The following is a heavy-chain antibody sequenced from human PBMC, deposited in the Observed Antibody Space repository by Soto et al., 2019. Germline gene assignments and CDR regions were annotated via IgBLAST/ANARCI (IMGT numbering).Heavy chain of an antibody. CDR2: IWYDGNNA. Sequence: QVHLVESGGGVVQPGRSLRLSCAASGFTFSNYGMHWVRQAPGKGLEWVAIIWYDGNNAYYADSVKVRFTISRDNSKNTVYLQMSSLRDEDTAVYYCARGYSSGYSAFDYWGQGTLVTVSS. CDR1: GFTFSNYG. CDR3: ARGYSSGYSAFDY. D-gene: IGHD3-22*01. V-gene: IGHV3-33*01. J-gene: IGHJ4*02.